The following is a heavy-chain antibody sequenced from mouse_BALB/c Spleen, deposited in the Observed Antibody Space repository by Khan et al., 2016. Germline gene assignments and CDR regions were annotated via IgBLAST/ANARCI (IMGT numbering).Heavy chain of an antibody. J-gene: IGHJ2*01. CDR3: ARSRWDYVDY. D-gene: IGHD1-1*02. Sequence: QVQLQQSAAELARPGASVKMSCKASGYIFTTYLMYWVKQRPGQGLEWIGHINPSSGYTESNQKFKDKTTLTADKSSSTAYMQLSSLTSEDSAVYDCARSRWDYVDYWGQGTTLTASS. V-gene: IGHV1-4*02. CDR1: GYIFTTYL. CDR2: INPSSGYT.